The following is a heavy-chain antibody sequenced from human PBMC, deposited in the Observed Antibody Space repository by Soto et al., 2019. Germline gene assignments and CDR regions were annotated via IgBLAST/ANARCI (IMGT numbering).Heavy chain of an antibody. CDR2: ISRSGTTI. CDR1: GFTFSPYD. V-gene: IGHV3-48*02. Sequence: EVELVESGGGLVQPGGSLRLSWAASGFTFSPYDMNWVRQAPGKGLEWVSYISRSGTTIHYADSVKGRFTISRDDAKNSLYLQMNNLRDDDTAMYYCARDADGNCDYWGQGTLVTVS. J-gene: IGHJ4*02. CDR3: ARDADGNCDY.